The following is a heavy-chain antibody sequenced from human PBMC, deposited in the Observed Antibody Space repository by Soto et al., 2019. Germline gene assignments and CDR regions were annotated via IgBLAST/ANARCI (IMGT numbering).Heavy chain of an antibody. D-gene: IGHD3-16*01. Sequence: GGSVRLSCAASGFTFSNYWMHWVRQAPGKGLVWVSRINIDGSGTTYADSVKGRFTISRDNAKNTVFLEMNNLRAEDTAVYYCASDSYVLHVWGHGTTVPVSS. CDR2: INIDGSGT. CDR3: ASDSYVLHV. J-gene: IGHJ6*02. CDR1: GFTFSNYW. V-gene: IGHV3-74*03.